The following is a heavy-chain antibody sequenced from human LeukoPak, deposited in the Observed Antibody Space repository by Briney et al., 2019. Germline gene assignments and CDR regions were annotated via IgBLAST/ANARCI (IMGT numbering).Heavy chain of an antibody. CDR2: ISYDGSNK. D-gene: IGHD3-16*01. J-gene: IGHJ4*02. CDR3: AKPKYYFDPPFDY. V-gene: IGHV3-30*18. Sequence: GRSQRLSCASSRFTFSIYDMHWVPQAPGKALEWVTVISYDGSNKYYADSVKQRLTIYRDNSKNTLYLQMNSLRGEDTAVYYCAKPKYYFDPPFDYWGQGSLVTVSS. CDR1: RFTFSIYD.